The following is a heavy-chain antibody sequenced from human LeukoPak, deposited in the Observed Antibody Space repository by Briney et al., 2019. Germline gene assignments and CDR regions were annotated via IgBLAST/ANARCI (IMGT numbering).Heavy chain of an antibody. D-gene: IGHD2-15*01. CDR1: GYTFTRYY. V-gene: IGHV1-46*01. J-gene: IGHJ4*02. CDR3: ARGPYSEGRHYFDY. CDR2: INPSGATT. Sequence: ASVKVSCKASGYTFTRYYMHWVRQAPGQGLEWMGIINPSGATTTSAQKFQGRVTMTWDTSTTTVYMELSSLRSGDTAVYFCARGPYSEGRHYFDYWGQGTLVTVSS.